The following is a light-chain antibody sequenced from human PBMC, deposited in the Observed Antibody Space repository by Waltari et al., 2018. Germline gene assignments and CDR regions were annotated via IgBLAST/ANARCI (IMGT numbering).Light chain of an antibody. V-gene: IGKV1-9*01. CDR3: LQVNSYPFT. Sequence: IQLTQSPLSLSASVGDRVTITCRASQGISSYLAWYQQKAGRAPKLLIYGGSTLPNGVPSRFSGSVFGTDFTLTIRSLQPEDCATYYCLQVNSYPFTFGPGTTVDIK. J-gene: IGKJ3*01. CDR2: GGS. CDR1: QGISSY.